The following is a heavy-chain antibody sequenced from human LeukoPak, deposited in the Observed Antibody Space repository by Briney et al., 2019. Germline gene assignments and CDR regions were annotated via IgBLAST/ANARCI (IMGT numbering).Heavy chain of an antibody. CDR1: GYNFLKYW. J-gene: IGHJ4*02. Sequence: PGESLEISCKASGYNFLKYWIAWVRQMPGKGLEWMGIIYPGDSDIRYSPSFRGQVTISADKSITTAYLQWSSLKASDTAMYYCARHFGYSGYDGDYWGQGTLVTVSS. D-gene: IGHD5-12*01. V-gene: IGHV5-51*01. CDR3: ARHFGYSGYDGDY. CDR2: IYPGDSDI.